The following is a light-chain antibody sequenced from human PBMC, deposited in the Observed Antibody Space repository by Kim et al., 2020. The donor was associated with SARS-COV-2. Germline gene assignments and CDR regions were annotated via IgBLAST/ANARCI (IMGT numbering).Light chain of an antibody. Sequence: EIVLTQSPATLSLPPGERATLSCRASQSVNSFLAWYQQKPGQAPRLLIYDASNRATGIPARFNGSGSGTDFTLIISSLEPEDFAVYYCQQRSSWPPVTFGQGTKLEI. CDR1: QSVNSF. CDR3: QQRSSWPPVT. CDR2: DAS. J-gene: IGKJ2*01. V-gene: IGKV3-11*01.